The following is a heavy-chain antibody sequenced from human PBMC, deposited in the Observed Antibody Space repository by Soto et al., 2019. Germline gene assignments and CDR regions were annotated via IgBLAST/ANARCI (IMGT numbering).Heavy chain of an antibody. D-gene: IGHD3-10*01. CDR1: CYTFSSYG. CDR3: ARQLVDYYGSMGY. V-gene: IGHV1-18*01. Sequence: APVEVSCKASCYTFSSYGISWGGQAPGQGLEWMGWISAYNGNTNYAQKLQGRVTMTTDTSTSTAYMELRSLRSDDTAVYYCARQLVDYYGSMGYWGQGTLVTVSS. CDR2: ISAYNGNT. J-gene: IGHJ4*02.